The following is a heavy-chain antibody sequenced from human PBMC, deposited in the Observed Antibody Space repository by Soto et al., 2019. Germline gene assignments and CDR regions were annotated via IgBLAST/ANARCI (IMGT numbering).Heavy chain of an antibody. J-gene: IGHJ6*02. CDR1: GFTFSHFG. CDR3: AKDRGYQLPWGMDV. Sequence: GGSLRLSCAASGFTFSHFGMHWVRQAPGKGLEWMTSVSYDGTNKYYADSVKDRFTISRDYSANKLYLQMNSLTAEDTAVYYCAKDRGYQLPWGMDVWGQGTAVTVSS. CDR2: VSYDGTNK. D-gene: IGHD2-2*01. V-gene: IGHV3-30*18.